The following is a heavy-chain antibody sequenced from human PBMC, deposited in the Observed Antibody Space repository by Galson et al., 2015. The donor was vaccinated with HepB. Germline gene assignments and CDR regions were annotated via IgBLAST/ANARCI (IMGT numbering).Heavy chain of an antibody. J-gene: IGHJ4*02. CDR2: IWYDGSNK. CDR1: GFTFSSYG. D-gene: IGHD6-19*01. CDR3: AKGYLMYSSGWYDFDY. V-gene: IGHV3-33*06. Sequence: SLRLSCAASGFTFSSYGMHWVRQAPGKGLEWVAVIWYDGSNKYYADSVEGRFTISRDNSKNTLYLQMNSLRAEDTAVYYCAKGYLMYSSGWYDFDYWGQGTLVTVSS.